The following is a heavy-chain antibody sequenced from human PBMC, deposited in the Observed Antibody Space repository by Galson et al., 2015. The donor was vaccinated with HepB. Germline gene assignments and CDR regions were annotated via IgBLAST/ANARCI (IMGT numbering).Heavy chain of an antibody. V-gene: IGHV3-15*01. Sequence: SLRLSCAASGFTFSNAWMSWVRQAPGKGLEWVGRIKSKTDGGTTDYAAPVKGRFTISRADSKNTLYLQMNSLKTEDTAVYYCTTEGGQVELPPHFDYWGQGTLVTVSS. D-gene: IGHD1-7*01. J-gene: IGHJ4*02. CDR1: GFTFSNAW. CDR2: IKSKTDGGTT. CDR3: TTEGGQVELPPHFDY.